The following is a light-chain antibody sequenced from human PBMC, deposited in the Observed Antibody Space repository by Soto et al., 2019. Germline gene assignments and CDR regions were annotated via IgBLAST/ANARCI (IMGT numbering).Light chain of an antibody. CDR2: DAS. CDR1: QSVSSH. Sequence: ERVMTQSPATLSVSPGERATLSCRASQSVSSHLAWYQQKPGQPPRLLIYDASNRATGIPARFSGSGSGTDFTLTISSLEPEDFAVYYCQQRSNWITFGQGTRLEIK. V-gene: IGKV3-11*01. CDR3: QQRSNWIT. J-gene: IGKJ5*01.